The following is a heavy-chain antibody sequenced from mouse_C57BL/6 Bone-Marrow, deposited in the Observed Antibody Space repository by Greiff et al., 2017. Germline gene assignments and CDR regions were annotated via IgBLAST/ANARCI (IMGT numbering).Heavy chain of an antibody. CDR2: IDPSDSYT. CDR3: ARRGDGSSYVSYWYFDV. J-gene: IGHJ1*03. V-gene: IGHV1-50*01. D-gene: IGHD1-1*01. CDR1: GYTFTSYW. Sequence: QVHVKQPGAELVKPGASVKLSCKASGYTFTSYWMQWVKQRPGQGLEWIGEIDPSDSYTNYNQKFKGKATLTVDTSSSTAYMQLSSLTSEDSAVYYCARRGDGSSYVSYWYFDVWGTGTTVTVSS.